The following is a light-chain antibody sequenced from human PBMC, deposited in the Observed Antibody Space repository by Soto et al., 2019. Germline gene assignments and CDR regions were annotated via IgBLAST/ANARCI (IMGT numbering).Light chain of an antibody. CDR2: DAS. CDR3: QPRGT. Sequence: EIVLTQSPATLSLSPGERATLSCRASQSVRSYLAWYQQKPGQAPRLLIYDASNRATGVPARFSGSGSGTDFTLTISSREPEDFAVYYCQPRGTFGQGTKLEIK. V-gene: IGKV3-11*01. J-gene: IGKJ2*01. CDR1: QSVRSY.